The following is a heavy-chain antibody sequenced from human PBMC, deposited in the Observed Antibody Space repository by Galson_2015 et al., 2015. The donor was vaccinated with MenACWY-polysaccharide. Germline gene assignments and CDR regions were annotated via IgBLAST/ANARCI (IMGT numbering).Heavy chain of an antibody. J-gene: IGHJ5*02. Sequence: SGAEVKKPGASVTVSCKASGYTFTSYGITWVRQAPGQGLEWMGWISTLNGNTNYGQNFQDRVTMTTDTSTSTAYMELRSLRSDDTAVYYCARDRPWFDPWGQGTLVTVSS. CDR2: ISTLNGNT. V-gene: IGHV1-18*01. CDR3: ARDRPWFDP. CDR1: GYTFTSYG.